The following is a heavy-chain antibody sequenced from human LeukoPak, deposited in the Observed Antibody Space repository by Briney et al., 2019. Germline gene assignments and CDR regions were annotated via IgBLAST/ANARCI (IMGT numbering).Heavy chain of an antibody. Sequence: SVKVSFKASGGTFSSYAISWVRQAPGQGLEWMGGIIPIFGTANYAQKFQGRVTITADKSTSTAYMELSSLRSEDTAVYYCASRAVAGTRLYWYFDLWGRGTLVTVSS. D-gene: IGHD6-19*01. CDR1: GGTFSSYA. CDR2: IIPIFGTA. J-gene: IGHJ2*01. CDR3: ASRAVAGTRLYWYFDL. V-gene: IGHV1-69*06.